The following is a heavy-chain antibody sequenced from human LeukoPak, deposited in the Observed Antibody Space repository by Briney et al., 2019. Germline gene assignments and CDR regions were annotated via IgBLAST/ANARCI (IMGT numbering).Heavy chain of an antibody. J-gene: IGHJ4*02. D-gene: IGHD3-22*01. CDR2: IYSSGST. V-gene: IGHV4-39*01. CDR1: GASISGSGYY. CDR3: ARSRWLSDPYFDY. Sequence: SETLSLTCTVSGASISGSGYYWGWIRQPSGKGLDWIGSIYSSGSTYYNASLQSRVTISIETSKNQISLRLNSVTAADTAMYYCARSRWLSDPYFDYWGQGTLVTVSS.